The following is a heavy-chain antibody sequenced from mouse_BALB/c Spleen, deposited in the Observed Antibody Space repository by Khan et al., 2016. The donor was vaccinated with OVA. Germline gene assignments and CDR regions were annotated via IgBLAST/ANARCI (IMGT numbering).Heavy chain of an antibody. CDR1: GYSITRDYA. CDR3: AGALGRYYAMDN. J-gene: IGHJ4*01. D-gene: IGHD3-1*01. Sequence: EVQLQESGPGLVKPSQSLSLTCTVTGYSITRDYAWNWIRQFPGNKLEWMGYITNSGSTNYNPSLKSRISITRDTSKNQFFLQLNSLTTEDTATXDGAGALGRYYAMDNRGQGTSVTVSS. CDR2: ITNSGST. V-gene: IGHV3-2*02.